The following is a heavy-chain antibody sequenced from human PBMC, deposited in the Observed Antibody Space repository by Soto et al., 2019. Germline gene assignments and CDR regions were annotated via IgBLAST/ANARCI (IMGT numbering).Heavy chain of an antibody. CDR2: IYYSGST. CDR1: CGSISSGGYY. D-gene: IGHD3-22*01. Sequence: TSETLSLTCTFSCGSISSGGYYWSWVRQHPGKGLVWIGYIYYSGSTYYNPSLKSRVTISVDTSKNQFSLKLSSVTAADTAVYYCARTYYYDSSGYQTRVLWFDPWGQGTLVTVSS. CDR3: ARTYYYDSSGYQTRVLWFDP. J-gene: IGHJ5*02. V-gene: IGHV4-31*03.